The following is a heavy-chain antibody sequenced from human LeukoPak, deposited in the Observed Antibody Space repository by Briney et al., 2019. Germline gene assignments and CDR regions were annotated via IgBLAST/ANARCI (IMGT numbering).Heavy chain of an antibody. D-gene: IGHD6-13*01. CDR2: ISGSGGST. CDR3: AKEGRSTTPGY. Sequence: QPGGSLRLSCAASGFTFITYALTWVRQAPGKGLERVSAISGSGGSTYYADSVKGRFTISRDNSKNTLYLQMNSLRAEDTAVYFCAKEGRSTTPGYWGQGTLVTVSS. V-gene: IGHV3-23*01. CDR1: GFTFITYA. J-gene: IGHJ4*02.